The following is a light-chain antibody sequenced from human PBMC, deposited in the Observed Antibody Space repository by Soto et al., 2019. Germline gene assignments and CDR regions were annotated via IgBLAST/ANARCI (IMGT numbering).Light chain of an antibody. CDR2: GAS. CDR1: QSVSNNY. J-gene: IGKJ1*01. Sequence: VLTQSPGTLSLSPCERATLSSRASQSVSNNYLAWYQQKPGQAPRLLIYGASNRATGIPARFSGSGSGTDFTLTISRLEPEDFAVYYCQQYGSSRTFGQGTKVDIK. CDR3: QQYGSSRT. V-gene: IGKV3-20*01.